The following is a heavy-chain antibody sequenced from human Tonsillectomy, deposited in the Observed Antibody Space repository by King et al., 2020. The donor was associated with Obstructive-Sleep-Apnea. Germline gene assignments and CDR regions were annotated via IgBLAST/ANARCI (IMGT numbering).Heavy chain of an antibody. D-gene: IGHD1-26*01. J-gene: IGHJ4*02. CDR2: IRYDGINK. Sequence: VQLVESGGGVVQPGGSLRLSCVASEFTFSNYGMHWVRQAPGKGLEWVAFIRYDGINKYYADSVKGRFTISRDNSKNTLYLQMNSLRAEDTAVYYCSGVVGATDFDYWGQGTLVTISS. CDR1: EFTFSNYG. CDR3: SGVVGATDFDY. V-gene: IGHV3-30*02.